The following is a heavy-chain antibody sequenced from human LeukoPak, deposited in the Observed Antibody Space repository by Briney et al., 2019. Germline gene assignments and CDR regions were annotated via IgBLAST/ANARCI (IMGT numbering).Heavy chain of an antibody. Sequence: GASVKVSCKASGYTFTGYYMHWVRQAPGQGLEWMGWINPNSGGTNYAQKFQGRVTMTRDTSISTAYMELSSLRSEDTAVYYCARGTYIVVVPAARSGYYGMDVWGQGTTVTVSS. CDR3: ARGTYIVVVPAARSGYYGMDV. V-gene: IGHV1-2*02. CDR1: GYTFTGYY. CDR2: INPNSGGT. D-gene: IGHD2-2*01. J-gene: IGHJ6*02.